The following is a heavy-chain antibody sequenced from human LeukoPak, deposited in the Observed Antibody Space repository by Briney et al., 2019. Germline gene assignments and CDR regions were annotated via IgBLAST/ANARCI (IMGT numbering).Heavy chain of an antibody. J-gene: IGHJ4*02. D-gene: IGHD3-22*01. CDR2: VIPIFGTA. CDR3: AISLEYSSGYCFDY. CDR1: GGTFSSYA. Sequence: GASVKVSCKASGGTFSSYAISWVRQAPGQGLEWMGGVIPIFGTANYAQKFQGRVTITTDESTSTAYMELSSLRSEDTAVYYCAISLEYSSGYCFDYWGQGTLVTVSS. V-gene: IGHV1-69*05.